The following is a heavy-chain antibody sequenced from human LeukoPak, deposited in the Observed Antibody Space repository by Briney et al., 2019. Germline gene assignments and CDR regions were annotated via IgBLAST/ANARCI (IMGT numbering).Heavy chain of an antibody. CDR1: GGSISSYY. Sequence: PSETLSLTCTVSGGSISSYYWSWIRQPPGKGLEWIEYIYYSGSTNYNPSLKSRVTISVDTSKNQFSLKLSSVTAADTAVYYCARAIVVPAAIYYFDYWGQGTLVTVSS. CDR3: ARAIVVPAAIYYFDY. V-gene: IGHV4-59*01. CDR2: IYYSGST. D-gene: IGHD2-2*02. J-gene: IGHJ4*02.